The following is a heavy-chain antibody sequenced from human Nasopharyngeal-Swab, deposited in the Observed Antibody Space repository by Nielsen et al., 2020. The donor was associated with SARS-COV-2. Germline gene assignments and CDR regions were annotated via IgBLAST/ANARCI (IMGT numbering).Heavy chain of an antibody. CDR3: ARGPGYYYGSGSYYPLLEYYGMDV. D-gene: IGHD3-10*01. Sequence: ASVKVSCKASGYTFASYGISWVRQAPGQGLEWMGWISAYNGNTNYAQKLQGRVTMTTDTSTNTAYMELRSLRSDDTAVYYCARGPGYYYGSGSYYPLLEYYGMDVWGQGTTVTVSS. V-gene: IGHV1-18*01. CDR1: GYTFASYG. J-gene: IGHJ6*02. CDR2: ISAYNGNT.